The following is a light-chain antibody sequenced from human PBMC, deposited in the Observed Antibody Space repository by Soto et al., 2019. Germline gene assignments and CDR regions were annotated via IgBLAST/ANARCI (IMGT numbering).Light chain of an antibody. Sequence: DIQMTQSPSYLSASVGDRVTITCQASQDISNYLNWYQQKPGKAPKLLIYDASNLEAGVPSRFSVSGSGTDFTFTINSLQPEDIATYYCQQYDNLPRWTFGQGTKVEIK. J-gene: IGKJ1*01. V-gene: IGKV1-33*01. CDR2: DAS. CDR1: QDISNY. CDR3: QQYDNLPRWT.